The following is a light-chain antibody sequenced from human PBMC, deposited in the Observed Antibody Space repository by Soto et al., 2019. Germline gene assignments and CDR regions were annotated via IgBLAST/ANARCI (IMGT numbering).Light chain of an antibody. V-gene: IGKV1-9*01. CDR2: AGS. CDR3: QQFNTYPIT. Sequence: EIQMTQSPSTLSASVGDRVTITCRASQGISSYLAWYQQDPGKAPKLLIYAGSTLQSGVPSRFSGSGSGTDFTLTISSLQPEDFATYYCQQFNTYPITFGQGTRLEIK. J-gene: IGKJ5*01. CDR1: QGISSY.